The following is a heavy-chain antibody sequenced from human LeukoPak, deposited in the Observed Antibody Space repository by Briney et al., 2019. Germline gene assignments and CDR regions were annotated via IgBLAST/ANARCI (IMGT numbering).Heavy chain of an antibody. J-gene: IGHJ4*02. V-gene: IGHV1-18*01. CDR1: GYTFTSYG. CDR3: AKDQGRGYTYGLYYFDY. Sequence: ASVKVSCKASGYTFTSYGISWVRQAPGQGLEWMGWISAYNGNTNYAQKLQGRVTMTTDTSTSTAYMELRSLRSDDTAMYYCAKDQGRGYTYGLYYFDYWGQGTLVTVSS. CDR2: ISAYNGNT. D-gene: IGHD5-18*01.